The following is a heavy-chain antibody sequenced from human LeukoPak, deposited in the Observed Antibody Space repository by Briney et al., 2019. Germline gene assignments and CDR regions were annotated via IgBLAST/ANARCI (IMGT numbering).Heavy chain of an antibody. V-gene: IGHV3-9*01. CDR3: AKDGHKVGQWLSYFDY. CDR1: GFTFDDYA. D-gene: IGHD6-19*01. Sequence: GRSLRLSCAASGFTFDDYAMHWVRQAPGKGLEWVSGISWNSGSIGYADSVKGRFTISRDNAKNSLYLQMNSLRAEDTASYYCAKDGHKVGQWLSYFDYWGQGTLVTVSS. CDR2: ISWNSGSI. J-gene: IGHJ4*02.